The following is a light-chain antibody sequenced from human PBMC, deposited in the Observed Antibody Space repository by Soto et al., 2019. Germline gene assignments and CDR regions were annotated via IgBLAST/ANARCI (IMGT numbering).Light chain of an antibody. CDR2: RNN. V-gene: IGLV1-47*01. Sequence: QSVLTQPPSASGTPGQRVTISCSGSSSNIGDNFVYWYQHLPGTTPKLLIYRNNERPSGVPDRFSGSKSGTSASLAISGLRAEDETDYYCAAWDDSLSGLVFGGGTKVTVL. CDR3: AAWDDSLSGLV. CDR1: SSNIGDNF. J-gene: IGLJ3*02.